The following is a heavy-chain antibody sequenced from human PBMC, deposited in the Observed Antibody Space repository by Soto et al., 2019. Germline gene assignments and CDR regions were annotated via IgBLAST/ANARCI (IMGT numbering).Heavy chain of an antibody. V-gene: IGHV3-23*01. J-gene: IGHJ4*02. CDR2: ISGSGGNT. CDR1: GFTVSNYY. Sequence: GESLKISCTASGFTVSNYYMSWVRQAPGKGLKWVSTISGSGGNTNYADSVKGRLSISRDNSMNTLYLQMNSLGAEDTAVYYCAKSALAAAGTGPFDYWGQGTLVTVSS. D-gene: IGHD6-13*01. CDR3: AKSALAAAGTGPFDY.